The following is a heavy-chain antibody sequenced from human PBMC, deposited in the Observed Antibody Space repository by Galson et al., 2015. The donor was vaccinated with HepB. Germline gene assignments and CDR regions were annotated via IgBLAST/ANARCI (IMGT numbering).Heavy chain of an antibody. CDR2: ITSSSNSI. Sequence: LRLSCAASGFTFSSHSLSWVRQAPGKGLEWPSYITSSSNSIYYIDSVKGRFTISRDNAKSALHLQMNNLRVEDTAVYYCVRDREGRGSGWEGVIDSWGQGTLVTVSS. CDR3: VRDREGRGSGWEGVIDS. V-gene: IGHV3-48*01. D-gene: IGHD6-25*01. J-gene: IGHJ4*02. CDR1: GFTFSSHS.